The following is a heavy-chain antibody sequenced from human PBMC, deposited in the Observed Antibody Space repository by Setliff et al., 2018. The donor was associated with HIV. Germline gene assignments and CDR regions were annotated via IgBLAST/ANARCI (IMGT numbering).Heavy chain of an antibody. CDR3: ARGHGVYSGSYLAVYFDY. CDR2: IYTSGST. D-gene: IGHD1-26*01. Sequence: SETLSLTCTVSGGSISSGRYYWSWIRQPAGKGLEWIGRIYTSGSTNYNPSLKSRVTISVDKSKNQVSLKVSSVTAADTAVYYCARGHGVYSGSYLAVYFDYWGQGTLVTVSS. J-gene: IGHJ4*02. V-gene: IGHV4-61*02. CDR1: GGSISSGRYY.